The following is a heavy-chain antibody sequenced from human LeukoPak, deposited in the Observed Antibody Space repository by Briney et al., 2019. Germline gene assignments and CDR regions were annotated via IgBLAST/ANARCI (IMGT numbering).Heavy chain of an antibody. V-gene: IGHV3-30*03. J-gene: IGHJ4*02. CDR1: GFTFSSYS. Sequence: GGSLRLSCAASGFTFSSYSMNWVRQAPGKGLEWVAVISYDGSNKYYADSVKGRFTTSRDNSKNTLYLQMNSLRAEDTAVYYCARDGGRWLQSPHYYFDYWGQGTLVTVSS. CDR3: ARDGGRWLQSPHYYFDY. CDR2: ISYDGSNK. D-gene: IGHD5-24*01.